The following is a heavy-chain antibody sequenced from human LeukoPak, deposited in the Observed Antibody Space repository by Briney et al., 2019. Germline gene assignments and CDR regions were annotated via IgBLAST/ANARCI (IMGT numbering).Heavy chain of an antibody. V-gene: IGHV4-4*07. D-gene: IGHD1-26*01. CDR2: IYASGST. CDR1: GGSISSHY. CDR3: ATRAFSGSYS. Sequence: PSETLSLTCTVSGGSISSHYWTWIRQPAGKGLEWIGRIYASGSTNYNPSLKSRATMSVDTSKNQFSLKLSSVTAADTAVYYCATRAFSGSYSWGQGTLVTVSS. J-gene: IGHJ4*02.